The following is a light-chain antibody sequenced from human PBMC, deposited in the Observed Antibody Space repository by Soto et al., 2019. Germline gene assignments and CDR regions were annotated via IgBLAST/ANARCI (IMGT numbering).Light chain of an antibody. CDR2: AAS. V-gene: IGKV1-9*01. CDR3: QHFRSYPPT. Sequence: DIQLTQSPSFLSASVGDRVTITCRASQGISTYLAWYQQRPGKAPKLLIYAASTLQSGVPSRFSGGGSGTEFTLTVDLQPEDFATYYCQHFRSYPPTFGPGTKVDI. J-gene: IGKJ3*01. CDR1: QGISTY.